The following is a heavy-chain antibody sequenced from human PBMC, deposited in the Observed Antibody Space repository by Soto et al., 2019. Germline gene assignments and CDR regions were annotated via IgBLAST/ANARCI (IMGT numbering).Heavy chain of an antibody. CDR2: INPNSGAT. V-gene: IGHV1-2*02. J-gene: IGHJ4*02. D-gene: IGHD5-12*01. Sequence: ASVKVSCKXSGYTFTGYYMHWVRQAPGQGLEWMGWINPNSGATNYAQKFQGRVTMTRDTSISTAYMELSSLKSDDTAVYYCARDLVSTITSLDYWGQGAPVTVSS. CDR3: ARDLVSTITSLDY. CDR1: GYTFTGYY.